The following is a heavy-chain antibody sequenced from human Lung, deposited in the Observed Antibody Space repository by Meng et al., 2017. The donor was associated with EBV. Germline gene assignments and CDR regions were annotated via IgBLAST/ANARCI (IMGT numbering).Heavy chain of an antibody. CDR2: IYYSGST. D-gene: IGHD5/OR15-5a*01. J-gene: IGHJ4*02. V-gene: IGHV4-31*03. CDR3: ARVCEVCLDY. Sequence: VQLQEPGPWLVKPPQPLSLTFTFSGGSISSGGYYWSCISQHPGKGLEWIGYIYYSGSTYYNPSLKSRVTISVDTSKNQFSLKLSSVTAADTAVYYCARVCEVCLDYWGQGTLVTVSS. CDR1: GGSISSGGYY.